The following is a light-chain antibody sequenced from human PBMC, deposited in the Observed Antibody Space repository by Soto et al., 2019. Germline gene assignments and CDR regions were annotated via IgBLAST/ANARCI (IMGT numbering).Light chain of an antibody. CDR2: DAS. Sequence: EIVLTQSPATLSLSPGENATLSCRASQSISYYLAWHQQKPGQAPRLLIYDASNRATGIPARCSGSGSGTDFTLTISSLEPEDFAVYYCQLRTNWPFTFGGGTKVEIK. CDR3: QLRTNWPFT. CDR1: QSISYY. V-gene: IGKV3-11*01. J-gene: IGKJ4*01.